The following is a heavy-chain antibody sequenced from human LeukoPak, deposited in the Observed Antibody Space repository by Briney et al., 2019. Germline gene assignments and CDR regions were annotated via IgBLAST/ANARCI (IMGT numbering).Heavy chain of an antibody. Sequence: GRSLRLSREASEFTFYSYGMHWVRQAPGKGLEWVAVISDDGSVKHYADSVKGRFTISRDNAKNSLDLQLNSLRVDDTAVYYCVRDRGYSTFDYWGQGTLVIVSS. CDR1: EFTFYSYG. J-gene: IGHJ4*02. V-gene: IGHV3-33*08. CDR2: ISDDGSVK. D-gene: IGHD4-23*01. CDR3: VRDRGYSTFDY.